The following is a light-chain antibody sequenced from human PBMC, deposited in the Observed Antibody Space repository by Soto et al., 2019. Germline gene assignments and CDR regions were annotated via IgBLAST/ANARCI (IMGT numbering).Light chain of an antibody. CDR2: AAS. Sequence: IQMTQNPSSLSASVGDRVTITCRASQSISSYLNWYQQKPGKAPKLLIYAASSLQSGVPSRFSGSGSGTEFTLSISSLQPEDFATYFCQQIYSAPLTFGGRSMADVK. V-gene: IGKV1-39*01. CDR3: QQIYSAPLT. J-gene: IGKJ4*01. CDR1: QSISSY.